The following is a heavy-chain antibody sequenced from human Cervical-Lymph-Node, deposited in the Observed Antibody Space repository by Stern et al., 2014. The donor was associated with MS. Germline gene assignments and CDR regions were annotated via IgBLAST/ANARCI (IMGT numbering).Heavy chain of an antibody. D-gene: IGHD2-15*01. Sequence: QLAQSGGGVVQPGRSLRLSCAASGFTFSSYGMHWVRQAPGKGLEWGAVIWYDGSNKYYADSVKGRFTISRDNSKNTLYLQMNSLRAEDTAVYYCARDRHDLGYCSGGSCYLPDYWGQGTLVTVSS. CDR2: IWYDGSNK. V-gene: IGHV3-33*01. CDR3: ARDRHDLGYCSGGSCYLPDY. J-gene: IGHJ4*02. CDR1: GFTFSSYG.